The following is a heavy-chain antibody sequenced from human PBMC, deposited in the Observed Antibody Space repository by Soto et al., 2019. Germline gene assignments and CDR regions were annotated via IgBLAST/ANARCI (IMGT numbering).Heavy chain of an antibody. V-gene: IGHV3-33*01. J-gene: IGHJ4*02. Sequence: QVQLVESGGGVVQPGRSLRLSCAASGFTFSSYGMHWVRQAPGKGLEWVAVIWYDGSNKYYADSVKGRFTISRDNSKNTLYLQMHSLRAADTAVYYCVREYGAARPTFDYWGQGTLVTVSS. D-gene: IGHD6-6*01. CDR3: VREYGAARPTFDY. CDR1: GFTFSSYG. CDR2: IWYDGSNK.